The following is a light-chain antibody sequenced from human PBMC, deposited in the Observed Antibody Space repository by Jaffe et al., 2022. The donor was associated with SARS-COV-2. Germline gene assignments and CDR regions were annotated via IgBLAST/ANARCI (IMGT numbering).Light chain of an antibody. CDR2: EDS. J-gene: IGLJ2*01. Sequence: SYVLTQPPSWSVAPGQTARIPCGGNNIGSKSVQWYQQKSGQAPVLVVYEDSDRPSGIPERFSGSNSGNTAILTVSRVEAGDEADYYCQVWDSSSDHAVFGGGTKLNVL. V-gene: IGLV3-21*02. CDR3: QVWDSSSDHAV. CDR1: NIGSKS.